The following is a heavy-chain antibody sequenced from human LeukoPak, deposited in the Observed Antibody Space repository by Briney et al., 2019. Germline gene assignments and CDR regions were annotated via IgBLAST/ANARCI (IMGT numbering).Heavy chain of an antibody. CDR1: GVAFDSHG. V-gene: IGHV3-33*01. J-gene: IGHJ4*02. Sequence: GGSLRLSCAASGVAFDSHGMHWVRQAPGKGLEWVAVIWYDGSNKDYADSVKGRFTIPRDNSKNTLYLQMNSLRAEDTAVYYCARARNNYDRSGFSALDYWGQGTLVTVSS. CDR2: IWYDGSNK. D-gene: IGHD3-22*01. CDR3: ARARNNYDRSGFSALDY.